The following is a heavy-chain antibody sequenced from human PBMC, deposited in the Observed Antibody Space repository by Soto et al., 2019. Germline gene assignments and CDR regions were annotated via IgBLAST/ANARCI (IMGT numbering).Heavy chain of an antibody. CDR3: AKVAPGGYYYVGG. CDR2: ISYDGSNK. V-gene: IGHV3-30*18. J-gene: IGHJ4*02. Sequence: QVQLVESGGGVVQPGRSLRLSCAASGFTFSSYGMHWVRQAPGKGLEWVAVISYDGSNKYYADSVKGRFTISRDNSKNTLYLQMNSLRAEDTAVYYCAKVAPGGYYYVGGWGQGTLVTVSS. D-gene: IGHD3-22*01. CDR1: GFTFSSYG.